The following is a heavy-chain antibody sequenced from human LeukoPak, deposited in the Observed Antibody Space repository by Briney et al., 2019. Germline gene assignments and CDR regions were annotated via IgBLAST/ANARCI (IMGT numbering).Heavy chain of an antibody. CDR3: ARGWLPRNWYFDL. CDR1: GGSVSSYY. CDR2: ISYGGST. Sequence: PSETLSLTCAVSGGSVSSYYWSWIRQPPGKGLEWIGYISYGGSTNYNPSLKSRVTISLDTSNNQFSLILISVTAADTAVYYCARGWLPRNWYFDLWGRGTLVTVSS. V-gene: IGHV4-59*02. D-gene: IGHD5-12*01. J-gene: IGHJ2*01.